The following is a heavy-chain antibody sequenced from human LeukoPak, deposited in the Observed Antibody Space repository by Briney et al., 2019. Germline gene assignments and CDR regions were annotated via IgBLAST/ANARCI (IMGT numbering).Heavy chain of an antibody. Sequence: GGSLRLSCAASGLTFSDYWMRWVRQAPGKGLEWVADIKQDGSEKYYVDSVKGRFTISRENAKNSLYLQMSSLRAEDTAVYYCARVDYYDSSGHSIDYWGQGTLVTVSS. J-gene: IGHJ4*02. V-gene: IGHV3-7*01. CDR3: ARVDYYDSSGHSIDY. D-gene: IGHD3-22*01. CDR1: GLTFSDYW. CDR2: IKQDGSEK.